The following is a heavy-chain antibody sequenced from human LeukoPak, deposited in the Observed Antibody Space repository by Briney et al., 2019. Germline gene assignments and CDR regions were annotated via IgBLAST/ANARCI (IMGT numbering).Heavy chain of an antibody. CDR1: GFTFSSYS. V-gene: IGHV3-21*01. J-gene: IGHJ6*03. D-gene: IGHD1-26*01. Sequence: GGSLRLSCAASGFTFSSYSMNWVRQAPGKGLEWVSSISSSSSYIYYADSVKGRFTISRDNAKNSLYLQMNSLRAEDTAVYYCARGYRGVGAPGDYYYYMDVWGKGTTVTVSS. CDR3: ARGYRGVGAPGDYYYYMDV. CDR2: ISSSSSYI.